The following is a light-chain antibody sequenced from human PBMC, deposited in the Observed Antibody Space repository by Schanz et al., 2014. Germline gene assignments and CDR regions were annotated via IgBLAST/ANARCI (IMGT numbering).Light chain of an antibody. CDR2: GAS. CDR3: QQYGTSPRT. J-gene: IGKJ1*01. CDR1: QSVSSN. Sequence: EIVMTQSPATLSVSPGERATLSCRASQSVSSNLAWYQQKPGQAPRLLIYGASTRATGIPDRFSGSGSGTDFTLTITRLEPDDFAVYYCQQYGTSPRTFGQGTKVEIK. V-gene: IGKV3-20*01.